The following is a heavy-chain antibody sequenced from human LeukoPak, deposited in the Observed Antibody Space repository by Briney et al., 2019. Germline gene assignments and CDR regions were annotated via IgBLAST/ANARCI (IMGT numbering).Heavy chain of an antibody. CDR3: AREASGSFYDY. J-gene: IGHJ4*02. Sequence: GGSLRLSCAASGFIFRTYWMTWVRQVPGKGLEWVANVNQDGNENHYVDSVKGRFTISRDNAKKSLFLQMDSLRAEDTAIYYCAREASGSFYDYWGRGTLVTVSS. D-gene: IGHD1-26*01. V-gene: IGHV3-7*03. CDR1: GFIFRTYW. CDR2: VNQDGNEN.